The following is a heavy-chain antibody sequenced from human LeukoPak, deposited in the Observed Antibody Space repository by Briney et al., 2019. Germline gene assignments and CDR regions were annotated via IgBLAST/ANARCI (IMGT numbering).Heavy chain of an antibody. D-gene: IGHD5-24*01. Sequence: SETLSLTCTVSGGSISSGGYYWSWIRQLPGKGLEWIGHIFYSGSTYYNPSLKSRVTISVDTSKNQFSLRLSSMTAADTAVYYCARGSEIFHHWGQGTLVTVSS. CDR3: ARGSEIFHH. J-gene: IGHJ4*02. CDR1: GGSISSGGYY. V-gene: IGHV4-31*03. CDR2: IFYSGST.